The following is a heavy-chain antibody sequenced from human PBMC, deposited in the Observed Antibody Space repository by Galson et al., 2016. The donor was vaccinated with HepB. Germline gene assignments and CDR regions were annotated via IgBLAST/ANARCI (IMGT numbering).Heavy chain of an antibody. CDR3: AREHLGPIFGVASYGMDV. J-gene: IGHJ6*02. CDR1: GFTFSSYG. D-gene: IGHD3-3*01. Sequence: SLRLSCAASGFTFSSYGMHWVRQAPGKGLEWVAVIWYDGSNKYYADSVKGRFTISRGNSKNTLYLQMNTLRAEDTAVYYCAREHLGPIFGVASYGMDVWGQGTTVTVSS. V-gene: IGHV3-33*01. CDR2: IWYDGSNK.